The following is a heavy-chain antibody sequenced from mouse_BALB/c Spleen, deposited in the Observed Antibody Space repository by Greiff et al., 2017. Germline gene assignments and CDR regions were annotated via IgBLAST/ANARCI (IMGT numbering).Heavy chain of an antibody. CDR1: GYAFTNYL. D-gene: IGHD4-1*01. J-gene: IGHJ3*01. CDR3: ARANWGFAY. V-gene: IGHV1-54*01. Sequence: QVQLKESGAELVRPGTSVKVSCKASGYAFTNYLIEWVKQRPGQGLEWIGVINPGSGGTNYNEKFKGKATLTADKSSSTAYMQLSSLTSDDSAVYFCARANWGFAYWGQGTLVTVSA. CDR2: INPGSGGT.